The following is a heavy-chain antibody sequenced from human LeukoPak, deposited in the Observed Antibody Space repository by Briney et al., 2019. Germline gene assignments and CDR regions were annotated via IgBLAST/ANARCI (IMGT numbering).Heavy chain of an antibody. Sequence: GSLRLSCAASGFPLSSYSMNWVRQAPGKGLGGVSSISSSSSYIYYADSVKGRFTISRDNAKNSLYLQMNSLRAEDTAVYYCARDLEDTAMVGDYWGQGTPVTASS. CDR3: ARDLEDTAMVGDY. J-gene: IGHJ4*02. V-gene: IGHV3-21*01. CDR2: ISSSSSYI. CDR1: GFPLSSYS. D-gene: IGHD5-18*01.